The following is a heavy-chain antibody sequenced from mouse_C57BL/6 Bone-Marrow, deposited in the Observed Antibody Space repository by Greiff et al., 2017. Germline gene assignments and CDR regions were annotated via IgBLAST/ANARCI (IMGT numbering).Heavy chain of an antibody. CDR1: GYTFTNYW. V-gene: IGHV1-64*01. CDR2: MHPNGGSP. CDR3: ARSYASEDYTMDY. D-gene: IGHD6-5*01. Sequence: VQLQQPGAELVKPGASVKLSCKASGYTFTNYWMHWVKQRPGQGLEWIGMMHPNGGSPDYNEKFKSEATLSVDKSSRTAYMELSSLTSEDSAVYYCARSYASEDYTMDYWGQGTSVPVSS. J-gene: IGHJ4*01.